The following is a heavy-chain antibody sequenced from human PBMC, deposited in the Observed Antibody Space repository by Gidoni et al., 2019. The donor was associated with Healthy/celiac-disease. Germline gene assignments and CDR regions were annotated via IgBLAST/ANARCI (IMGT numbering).Heavy chain of an antibody. V-gene: IGHV1-69*01. CDR2: IIPIFGTA. J-gene: IGHJ6*02. D-gene: IGHD3-10*01. CDR1: GGTFSSYA. CDR3: ARHLYYYGSGSYGGYYYYGMDV. Sequence: QVQLVQSGAEVKKPGSSVKVSCKASGGTFSSYAISWVRQAPGQGLEWMGGIIPIFGTANYAQKFQGRVTITADESTSTAYMELSSLRSEDTAVYYCARHLYYYGSGSYGGYYYYGMDVWGQGTTVTVSS.